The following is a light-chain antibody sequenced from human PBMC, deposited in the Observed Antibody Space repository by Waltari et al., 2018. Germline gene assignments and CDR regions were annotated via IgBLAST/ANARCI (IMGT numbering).Light chain of an antibody. J-gene: IGLJ2*01. CDR2: QDT. CDR1: QPDDKY. V-gene: IGLV3-1*01. CDR3: QVWDNSIAV. Sequence: SYELIQSSSLSVSPGQTVTMTCSGGQPDDKYVSWYQQKSGQAPVLVSFQDTKWPSGLPERFSGSNSGNTATLNISGTQSTDEADYFCQVWDNSIAVFGGGTRLTVL.